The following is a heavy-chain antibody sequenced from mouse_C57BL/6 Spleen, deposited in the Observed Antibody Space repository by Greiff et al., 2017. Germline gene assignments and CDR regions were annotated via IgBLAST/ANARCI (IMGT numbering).Heavy chain of an antibody. D-gene: IGHD2-3*01. J-gene: IGHJ3*01. CDR3: ARAGPDGYYVLAY. CDR2: ISYDGSN. CDR1: GYSITSGYY. Sequence: DVQLQESGPGLVKPSQSLSLTCSVTGYSITSGYYWNWIRQFPGNKLEWMGYISYDGSNNYNPSLKNRISITRDTSKNQFFLKLNSVTTEDTATYYCARAGPDGYYVLAYWGQGTLVTVSA. V-gene: IGHV3-6*01.